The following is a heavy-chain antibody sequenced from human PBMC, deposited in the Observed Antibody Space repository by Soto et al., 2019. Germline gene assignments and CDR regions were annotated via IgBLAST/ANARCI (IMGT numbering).Heavy chain of an antibody. CDR1: GGTFSSYA. D-gene: IGHD6-19*01. CDR3: ARGGEQWLVQDWFDP. J-gene: IGHJ5*02. V-gene: IGHV1-69*12. Sequence: QVQLVQSGAEVKKPGSLVKVSCKASGGTFSSYAISWVRQAPGQGLEWMGGIIPIFGTANYAQKFQGRVTITADESTSTVYMELSSLRSEDTAVYYCARGGEQWLVQDWFDPWGQGTLVTVSS. CDR2: IIPIFGTA.